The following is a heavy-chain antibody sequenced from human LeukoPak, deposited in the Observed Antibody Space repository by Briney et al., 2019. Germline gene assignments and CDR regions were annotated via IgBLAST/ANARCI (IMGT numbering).Heavy chain of an antibody. CDR2: IRSKANNYAT. CDR3: ASGDYVTVRY. V-gene: IGHV3-73*01. J-gene: IGHJ4*02. D-gene: IGHD4-17*01. CDR1: GFSFSASA. Sequence: GGSLRLSCAASGFSFSASAMHWVRQASGKGLEWVGLIRSKANNYATAYAASVKGRFTVSRDDSKNTAYLQMNSLKTEDTAVYYCASGDYVTVRYWGQGTLVTVSS.